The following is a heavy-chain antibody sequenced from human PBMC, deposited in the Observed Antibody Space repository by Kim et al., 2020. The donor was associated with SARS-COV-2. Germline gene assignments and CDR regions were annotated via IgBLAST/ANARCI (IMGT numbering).Heavy chain of an antibody. J-gene: IGHJ5*02. Sequence: GGSLRLSCAASGFTFSSYSMNWVRQAPGKGLEWVSSISSSSSYIYYADSVKGRFTISRDNAKNSLYLQMNSLRAEDTAVYYCARDGQWELLGSWFDPWGQGTLVTVSS. V-gene: IGHV3-21*01. CDR3: ARDGQWELLGSWFDP. CDR2: ISSSSSYI. D-gene: IGHD1-26*01. CDR1: GFTFSSYS.